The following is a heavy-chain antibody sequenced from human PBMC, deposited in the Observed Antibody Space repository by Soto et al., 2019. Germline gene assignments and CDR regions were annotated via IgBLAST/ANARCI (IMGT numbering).Heavy chain of an antibody. D-gene: IGHD3-22*01. CDR2: IKSKTDGGTT. CDR3: TTAPHVLYYYDSSGYSYFDY. V-gene: IGHV3-15*01. CDR1: GFTFSNAW. J-gene: IGHJ4*02. Sequence: EVQLVESGGGLVKPGGSLRLSCAASGFTFSNAWMSWVRQAPGKGLEWVGRIKSKTDGGTTDYAAPVKGRFTISRDDSKNTLYLQMNSLKTEDTAVYYCTTAPHVLYYYDSSGYSYFDYWGQGTLVTVSS.